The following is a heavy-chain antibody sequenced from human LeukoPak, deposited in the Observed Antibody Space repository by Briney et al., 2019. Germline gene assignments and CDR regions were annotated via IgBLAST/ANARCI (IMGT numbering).Heavy chain of an antibody. D-gene: IGHD3-22*01. Sequence: GGSPRLSCAASGFTFSSYGMHWVRQAPGKGLEWVAVIWDDGSNKYHADSVKGRFSISRDNSKNTLYLQMNSLRADDTAVYYCARDHGSSGYYLDAFDIWGQGTMVTVSS. CDR2: IWDDGSNK. CDR1: GFTFSSYG. CDR3: ARDHGSSGYYLDAFDI. J-gene: IGHJ3*02. V-gene: IGHV3-33*01.